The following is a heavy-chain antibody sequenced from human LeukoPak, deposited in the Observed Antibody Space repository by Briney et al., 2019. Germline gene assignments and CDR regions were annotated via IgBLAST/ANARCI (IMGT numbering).Heavy chain of an antibody. CDR2: IRSCGRLV. Sequence: PGGSLRLSCEASEFTFSDFGMNWVRQTPGKGLEWISRIRSCGRLVNYADSVKGRFTISRDTAKNSMYMQMYSLRVDVAAVYYCVRGQGYCSDISCSPGYYMDVWGNGTTVTVSS. J-gene: IGHJ6*03. D-gene: IGHD2-2*01. V-gene: IGHV3-21*01. CDR1: EFTFSDFG. CDR3: VRGQGYCSDISCSPGYYMDV.